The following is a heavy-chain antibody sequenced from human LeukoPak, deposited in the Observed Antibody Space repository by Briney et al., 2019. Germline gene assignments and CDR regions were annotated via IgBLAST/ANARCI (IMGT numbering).Heavy chain of an antibody. D-gene: IGHD2-2*01. CDR3: ARGSVVVLAAREIDAFDI. V-gene: IGHV4-31*03. Sequence: SQTLSLTCTVSGGSISSGGYYWSWIRQHPGKGLEWIAYIYYSGSTYYNPSLKSRVTISVDTSKDQFSLKLSSVTAADTAVYYCARGSVVVLAAREIDAFDIRGQGTMVTVSS. CDR1: GGSISSGGYY. CDR2: IYYSGST. J-gene: IGHJ3*02.